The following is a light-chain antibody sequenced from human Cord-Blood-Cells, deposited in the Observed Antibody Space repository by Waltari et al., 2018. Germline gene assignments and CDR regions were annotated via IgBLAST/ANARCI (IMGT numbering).Light chain of an antibody. CDR3: SSYTSSSTYV. V-gene: IGLV2-14*01. Sequence: QSALTQPASVSGSPGQSITISCTGTSSDVGGYNYVSWYQQHPGKAPILMIYDVSKRPSGVSNRFSGSKSGNTASLTISGLQAEDEADYYCSSYTSSSTYVFGTGTKVTVL. J-gene: IGLJ1*01. CDR2: DVS. CDR1: SSDVGGYNY.